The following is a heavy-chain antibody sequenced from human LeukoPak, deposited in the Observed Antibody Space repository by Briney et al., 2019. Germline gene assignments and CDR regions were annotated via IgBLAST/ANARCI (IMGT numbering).Heavy chain of an antibody. V-gene: IGHV3-23*01. Sequence: GGSLRLSCAASGFTFSSYAMSWVRQAPGKGLEWVSAISGSGGSTYYADSVKGRFTISRDNSKSTLYLQMNSLRAEDTAVYYCAKDPYDYVWGSYPNWFDPWGQGTLVTVSS. D-gene: IGHD3-16*02. CDR1: GFTFSSYA. J-gene: IGHJ5*02. CDR3: AKDPYDYVWGSYPNWFDP. CDR2: ISGSGGST.